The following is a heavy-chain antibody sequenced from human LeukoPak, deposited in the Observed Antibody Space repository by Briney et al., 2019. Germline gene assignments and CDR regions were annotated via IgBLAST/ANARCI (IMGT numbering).Heavy chain of an antibody. Sequence: ASVTVSCKASGYSFTTYDVNWVRQAPGQGLEWMGWMNPKSGNTGYAQKFQGRVTITRNTSISTAYMELSSLRSDDTAVYYCASGGEGTYDFWSGSTDYWGQGTLVTVSS. D-gene: IGHD3-3*01. CDR1: GYSFTTYD. V-gene: IGHV1-8*01. CDR3: ASGGEGTYDFWSGSTDY. J-gene: IGHJ4*02. CDR2: MNPKSGNT.